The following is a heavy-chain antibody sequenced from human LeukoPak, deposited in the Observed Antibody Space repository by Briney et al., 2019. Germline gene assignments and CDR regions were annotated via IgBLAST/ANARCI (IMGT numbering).Heavy chain of an antibody. CDR1: GGSISSYY. CDR2: IYYSGST. J-gene: IGHJ1*01. Sequence: SETLSLTCTVSGGSISSYYWSWTRQPPGKGLEWIGYIYYSGSTNYNPSLKSRVTISVDTSKNHFSLKLSSVTAADTAVYYCARDSSSWQHWGQGTLVTVSS. CDR3: ARDSSSWQH. V-gene: IGHV4-59*01. D-gene: IGHD6-13*01.